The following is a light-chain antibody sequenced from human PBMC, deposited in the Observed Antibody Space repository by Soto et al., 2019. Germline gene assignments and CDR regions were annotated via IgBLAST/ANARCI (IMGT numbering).Light chain of an antibody. V-gene: IGKV3-20*01. Sequence: EIVLTQSPDTLSLSPGERATLSCRASQSVTNNFLAWFQQKPGQAPRLLNYDASRRAAGLPDRFSGSGSGTDFTLTISRLEPEDFAVYYCQQYAHPPLTFGGGTRVEIK. CDR2: DAS. CDR1: QSVTNNF. J-gene: IGKJ4*01. CDR3: QQYAHPPLT.